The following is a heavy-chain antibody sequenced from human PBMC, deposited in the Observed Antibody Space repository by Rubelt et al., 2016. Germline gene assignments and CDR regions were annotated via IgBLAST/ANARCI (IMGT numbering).Heavy chain of an antibody. J-gene: IGHJ6*02. CDR2: INHSGST. Sequence: QVQLQQWGAGLLKPSETLSLTCAVYGGSFSGYYWSWIRQPPGKGLEWIGEINHSGSTNYNPSLKSRGTISVDTSKNQFSLKLSSVTAADTAVYYCARGRRGSSSWLGRDYYGMDVWGQGTTVTVSS. CDR3: ARGRRGSSSWLGRDYYGMDV. V-gene: IGHV4-34*01. D-gene: IGHD6-13*01. CDR1: GGSFSGYY.